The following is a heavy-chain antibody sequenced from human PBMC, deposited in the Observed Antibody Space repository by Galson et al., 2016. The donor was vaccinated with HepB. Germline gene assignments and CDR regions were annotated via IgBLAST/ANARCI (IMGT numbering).Heavy chain of an antibody. J-gene: IGHJ4*02. V-gene: IGHV3-23*01. CDR3: ARLFGGYIDY. CDR2: ISGSGITT. D-gene: IGHD2-15*01. Sequence: DISGSGITTYYADSVKGRFTISRDNSKKTVYLQMRSLRAEDTAVYYCARLFGGYIDYWGQGTLVTVSS.